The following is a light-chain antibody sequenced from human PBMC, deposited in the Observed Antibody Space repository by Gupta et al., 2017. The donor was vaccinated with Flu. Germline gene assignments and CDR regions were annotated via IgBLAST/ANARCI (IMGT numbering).Light chain of an antibody. CDR2: YAS. V-gene: IGKV3-11*01. CDR3: QQRSNSFSIT. J-gene: IGKJ5*01. Sequence: MLPQSPATLSLSPGERATLSCRASQSVNSYLSWYQLKPGQAPRLLIDYASTRATGIPARFIGSGSGTAYTPLISSLQPEDYLIYFCQQRSNSFSITFGRGTRL. CDR1: QSVNSY.